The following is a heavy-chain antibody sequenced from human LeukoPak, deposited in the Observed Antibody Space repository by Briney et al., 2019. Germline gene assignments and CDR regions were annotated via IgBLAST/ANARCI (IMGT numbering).Heavy chain of an antibody. CDR2: ISWNSGSI. V-gene: IGHV3-9*01. CDR3: ARDYQYGLDV. J-gene: IGHJ6*02. Sequence: GGSLRLSCAASGFTFDDYAMHWVRQAPGKGLEWVSGISWNSGSIGYADSVKGRFTIPRDNAKNTLSLQMNSLRAEDTAVYYCARDYQYGLDVWGQGTTVTVSS. CDR1: GFTFDDYA.